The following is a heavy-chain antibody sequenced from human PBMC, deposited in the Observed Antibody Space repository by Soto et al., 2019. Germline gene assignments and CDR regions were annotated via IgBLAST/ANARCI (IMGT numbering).Heavy chain of an antibody. Sequence: PGGSLRLSCAASGFTFSDYYMSWIRQAPGKGLEWVSYISSSGSTIYYADSVKGRFTISRDNAKNSLYLQMNSLRAEDTAVYYCARGAGPDYNWNAPGGYYYYYMDVWGKGTTVTVSS. J-gene: IGHJ6*03. CDR1: GFTFSDYY. D-gene: IGHD1-20*01. V-gene: IGHV3-11*01. CDR3: ARGAGPDYNWNAPGGYYYYYMDV. CDR2: ISSSGSTI.